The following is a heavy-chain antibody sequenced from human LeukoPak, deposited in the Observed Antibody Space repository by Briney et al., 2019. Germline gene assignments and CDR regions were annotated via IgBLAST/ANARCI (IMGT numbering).Heavy chain of an antibody. D-gene: IGHD4-17*01. CDR2: ISYDGSSK. V-gene: IGHV3-30-3*01. CDR1: GFTFSRYA. J-gene: IGHJ4*02. Sequence: PGGSLRLSCAASGFTFSRYAMHWVRQAPGKGLEWVAIISYDGSSKYYADSVKGRFTISRDNSKNTLYLQMSSLRAEDTAVYYCARNPYGDYYFDYWGQGTLVTVSS. CDR3: ARNPYGDYYFDY.